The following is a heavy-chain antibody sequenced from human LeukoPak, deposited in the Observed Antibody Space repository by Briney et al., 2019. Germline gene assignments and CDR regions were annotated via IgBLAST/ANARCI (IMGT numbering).Heavy chain of an antibody. CDR3: ARDKGGVVPAAGFDY. CDR1: GFTFSSYS. CDR2: ISSSSSYI. J-gene: IGHJ4*02. Sequence: GGSLRLSCAASGFTFSSYSMKWVRQAPGKGLEWVSSISSSSSYIYYADSVKGRFTISRDNAKNSLYLQMNSLRAEDTAVYYCARDKGGVVPAAGFDYWGQGTLVTVSS. V-gene: IGHV3-21*01. D-gene: IGHD2-2*01.